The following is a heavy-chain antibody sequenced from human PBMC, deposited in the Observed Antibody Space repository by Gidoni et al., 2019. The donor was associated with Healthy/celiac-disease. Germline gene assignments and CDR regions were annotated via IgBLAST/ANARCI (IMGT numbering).Heavy chain of an antibody. CDR3: ARGGRIDFWSGYYYYYYYGMDV. D-gene: IGHD3-3*01. Sequence: EVQLVESGGGLVQPGGSLRRSCAASGFPFSDHDMDWVRQAPGKGLEWVGRTRNKANSYPTEYAASVKGRFTISRDDSKNSLYLQMYSLKTEDTAVYYCARGGRIDFWSGYYYYYYYGMDVWGQGTTVTVSS. J-gene: IGHJ6*02. V-gene: IGHV3-72*01. CDR2: TRNKANSYPT. CDR1: GFPFSDHD.